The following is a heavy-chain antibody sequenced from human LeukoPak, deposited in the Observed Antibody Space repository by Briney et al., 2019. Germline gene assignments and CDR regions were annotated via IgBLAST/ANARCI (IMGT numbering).Heavy chain of an antibody. V-gene: IGHV1-2*02. Sequence: ASVKVSCKASGYTFTGYSIHWVRQAPGQGLEWMGWINPNSGGTNYAQKFQGRATMTRDTSISTAYMELSRLRSDDTAVYYCARDPFGVDMPPDYWGQGTLVTVSS. CDR3: ARDPFGVDMPPDY. CDR1: GYTFTGYS. D-gene: IGHD3-3*01. CDR2: INPNSGGT. J-gene: IGHJ4*02.